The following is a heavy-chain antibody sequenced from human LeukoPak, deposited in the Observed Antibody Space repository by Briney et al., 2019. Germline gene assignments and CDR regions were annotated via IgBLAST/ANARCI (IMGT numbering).Heavy chain of an antibody. CDR1: GFAFISYS. CDR2: ISYDESNK. V-gene: IGHV3-30-3*01. J-gene: IGHJ5*01. CDR3: AREFRLDHYGSRSLGDFDS. Sequence: PGGSLRLSCAAPGFAFISYSTYWVRQAPGKGLEWVAVISYDESNKYYADSLEGRFTISRDNSKNTLYLQMNRLRAEDTAVYYCAREFRLDHYGSRSLGDFDSWGQGTLVTVSS. D-gene: IGHD3-10*01.